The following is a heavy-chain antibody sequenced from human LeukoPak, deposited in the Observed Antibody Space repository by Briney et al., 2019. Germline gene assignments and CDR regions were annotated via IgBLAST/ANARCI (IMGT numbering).Heavy chain of an antibody. CDR3: ARDRGKGIDPFFDY. V-gene: IGHV3-48*01. J-gene: IGHJ4*02. CDR1: GFTFSSYS. CDR2: ISSSGSTI. Sequence: GGSLRLSCAASGFTFSSYSMNWVRQAPGKGLEWVSYISSSGSTIYYADSVKGRFTISRDNAKNSLYLQMNSLRAEDTAVYYCARDRGKGIDPFFDYWGQGTLVTVSS. D-gene: IGHD3-10*01.